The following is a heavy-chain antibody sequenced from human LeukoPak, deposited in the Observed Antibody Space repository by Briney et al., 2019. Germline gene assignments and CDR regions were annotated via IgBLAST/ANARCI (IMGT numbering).Heavy chain of an antibody. D-gene: IGHD3-10*01. Sequence: QPGGSLRLSCAASGFTFSNYGMHWVRQAPGKGLEWVADIWYDGSNKYYADSVKGRFTIYRDNYKNTLYLQMISLRAEDTAVYYCAGIYGPYYFYYCGQGTLVTVSS. CDR1: GFTFSNYG. J-gene: IGHJ4*02. CDR3: AGIYGPYYFYY. V-gene: IGHV3-33*01. CDR2: IWYDGSNK.